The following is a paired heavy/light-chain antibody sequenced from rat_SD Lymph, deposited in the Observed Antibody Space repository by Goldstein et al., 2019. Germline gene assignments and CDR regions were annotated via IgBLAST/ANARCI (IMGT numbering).Light chain of an antibody. CDR1: EDIYSG. CDR3: QQGLKYPPT. V-gene: IGKV12S26*01. J-gene: IGKJ2-1*01. CDR2: GAS. Sequence: DIQMTQSPASLSASLGETVTIQCQASEDIYSGLAWYQQKPGKSPQLLIYGASSLQDGVPSRFSGSGSGTQYSLKISSMQTEDEGVYFCQQGLKYPPTFGAGTKLELK.
Heavy chain of an antibody. Sequence: EVQLVESGGGLVQPGRSLKLSCVASGFTFNNYWMTWIRQAPGKGLEWVASITNTGGSTYYPDSVKGRFTISRDNAKSTLYLQMNSLRSEDTATYYCTRENRQLRLFDYWGQGVMVTVSS. CDR1: GFTFNNYW. J-gene: IGHJ2*01. V-gene: IGHV5-31*01. D-gene: IGHD1-10*01. CDR2: ITNTGGST. CDR3: TRENRQLRLFDY.